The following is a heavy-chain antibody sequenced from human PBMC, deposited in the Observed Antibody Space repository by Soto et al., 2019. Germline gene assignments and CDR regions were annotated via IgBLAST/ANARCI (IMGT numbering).Heavy chain of an antibody. CDR1: GGSISSGGYY. D-gene: IGHD3-10*01. V-gene: IGHV4-31*11. Sequence: PSETLSLTCAVSGGSISSGGYYWSWIRQHPGKGLEWIGYIYYSGSTYYNPSLKSRVTISVDTSKNQFSLKLSSVTAADTAVYYCARDQIVNYGSGSYPIDPRSGFYNWFDPWGQGTLVTVSS. J-gene: IGHJ5*02. CDR3: ARDQIVNYGSGSYPIDPRSGFYNWFDP. CDR2: IYYSGST.